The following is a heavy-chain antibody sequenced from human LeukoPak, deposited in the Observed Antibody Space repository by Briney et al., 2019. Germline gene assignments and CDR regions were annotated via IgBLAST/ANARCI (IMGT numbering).Heavy chain of an antibody. CDR2: IRKKVNTYTT. Sequence: GGSLRLSCAASGFTFSDHYMDWVRQAPGKGLEWVGRIRKKVNTYTTEYAASVKGRFSISRDDSKNSLYLQMNSLKTEDTAAYYCARAQAVGAPAFDTWGQGTMVTVSS. V-gene: IGHV3-72*01. CDR1: GFTFSDHY. CDR3: ARAQAVGAPAFDT. J-gene: IGHJ3*02. D-gene: IGHD4/OR15-4a*01.